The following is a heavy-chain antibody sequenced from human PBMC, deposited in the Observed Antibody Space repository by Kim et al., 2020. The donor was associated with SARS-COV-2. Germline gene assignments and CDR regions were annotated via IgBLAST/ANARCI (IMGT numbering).Heavy chain of an antibody. CDR1: GGSFSGYY. V-gene: IGHV4-34*01. D-gene: IGHD5-12*01. J-gene: IGHJ5*02. Sequence: SETLSLTCAVYGGSFSGYYWSWIRQPPGKGLEWIGEINHSGSTNYNPSLKSRVTISVDTSKNQFSLKLSSVTAADTAVYYCARDPKATIRGNWFDPWGQGTLVTVSS. CDR2: INHSGST. CDR3: ARDPKATIRGNWFDP.